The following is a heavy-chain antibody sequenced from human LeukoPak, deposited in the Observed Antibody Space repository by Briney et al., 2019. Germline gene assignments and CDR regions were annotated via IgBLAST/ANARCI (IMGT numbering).Heavy chain of an antibody. D-gene: IGHD3-3*01. Sequence: SETLSLTCTVSGGSISSYYWSWIRQPPGKGLEWIGYIYYSGSTNYNPSLKSRVTISVDTSKNQSSLKLSSVTAADTAVYYCARVADGITIFGVVNWFDPWGQGTLVTVSS. V-gene: IGHV4-59*01. CDR1: GGSISSYY. CDR2: IYYSGST. J-gene: IGHJ5*02. CDR3: ARVADGITIFGVVNWFDP.